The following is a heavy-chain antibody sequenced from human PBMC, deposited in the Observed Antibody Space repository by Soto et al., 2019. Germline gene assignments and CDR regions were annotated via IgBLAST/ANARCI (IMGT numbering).Heavy chain of an antibody. CDR1: GGSISSGDYY. CDR2: IYYSGST. V-gene: IGHV4-30-4*01. J-gene: IGHJ4*02. Sequence: QVQLQESGPGLVKPSQTLSLTCTVSGGSISSGDYYWSWIRQPPGKGLEWIGYIYYSGSTYYNPSPKCRVTISVATSKYQFSLKLSSVTAADTAVYYCARVGGFGATTIDYWGQGTLVTVSS. CDR3: ARVGGFGATTIDY. D-gene: IGHD3-10*01.